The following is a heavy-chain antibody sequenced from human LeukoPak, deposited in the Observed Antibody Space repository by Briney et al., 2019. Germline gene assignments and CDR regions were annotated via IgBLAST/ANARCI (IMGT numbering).Heavy chain of an antibody. J-gene: IGHJ4*02. CDR2: IKLDGSET. Sequence: GGSLRLSCAASGFTFSSYWMTWVRQSPGKGLEWVANIKLDGSETYYADSVKGRFTIYRDNAKNSLYLQMNSLRAEDTAAYYCARINSVNYYFDYWGQGTLVTVSS. CDR1: GFTFSSYW. CDR3: ARINSVNYYFDY. D-gene: IGHD5/OR15-5a*01. V-gene: IGHV3-7*01.